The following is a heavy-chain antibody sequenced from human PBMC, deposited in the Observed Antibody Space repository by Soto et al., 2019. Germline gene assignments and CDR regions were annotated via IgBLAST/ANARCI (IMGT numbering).Heavy chain of an antibody. J-gene: IGHJ5*02. CDR2: IIPIFGTA. Sequence: QVQLVQSGAEVKKPGSSVKVSCKASGGTFSNYAVSWVRQAPGQGLEWMGGIIPIFGTANYAQKFQGRVTITADESTSTAYVVLSSLRSDDTAVYYCAFERGGYSYGYPWFDPWGQGTLVTVSS. CDR1: GGTFSNYA. D-gene: IGHD5-18*01. V-gene: IGHV1-69*12. CDR3: AFERGGYSYGYPWFDP.